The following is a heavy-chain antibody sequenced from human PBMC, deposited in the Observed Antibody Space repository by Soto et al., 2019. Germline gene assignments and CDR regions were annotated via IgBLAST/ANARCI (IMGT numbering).Heavy chain of an antibody. V-gene: IGHV1-69*13. D-gene: IGHD2-21*02. CDR1: GGTFSSYA. CDR2: IIPIFGTA. CDR3: ASQYCGDYCSADY. J-gene: IGHJ4*02. Sequence: ASVKVSCKASGGTFSSYAISWVRQAPGQGLEWMGGIIPIFGTANYAQKFQGRVTITADESTSTAYMELSSLRSEDTAVYYCASQYCGDYCSADYWGQGTLVTVSS.